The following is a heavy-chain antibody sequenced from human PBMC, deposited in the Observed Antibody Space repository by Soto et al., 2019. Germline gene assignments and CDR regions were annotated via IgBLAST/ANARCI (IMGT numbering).Heavy chain of an antibody. D-gene: IGHD2-15*01. CDR2: ISYDGSYK. Sequence: GGSLRLSCAVSGFSFSNYGMYWVRQAPGKGLEWVAVISYDGSYKSYADSVKGRFTISRDNSKNTLYLQMNSLRPDDTAVYFCAQDRGSCTGGSCFYSIDYWGQGT. J-gene: IGHJ4*02. CDR3: AQDRGSCTGGSCFYSIDY. V-gene: IGHV3-30*18. CDR1: GFSFSNYG.